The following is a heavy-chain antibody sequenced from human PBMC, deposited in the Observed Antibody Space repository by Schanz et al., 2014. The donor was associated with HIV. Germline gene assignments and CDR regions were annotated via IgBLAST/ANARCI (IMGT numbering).Heavy chain of an antibody. CDR3: ARDRLHPGNGMDV. V-gene: IGHV3-33*01. D-gene: IGHD4-4*01. CDR2: IGHEGNDI. CDR1: GFDFGVYG. J-gene: IGHJ6*02. Sequence: QVQLVESGGGVVQPGGSLRLSCAASGFDFGVYGMHWVRQAPGKGPEWVAVIGHEGNDIHYVDSVAGRFSISRDNSKNTLYLQLGSLRTEDTAVYYCARDRLHPGNGMDVWGQGTTVTVSS.